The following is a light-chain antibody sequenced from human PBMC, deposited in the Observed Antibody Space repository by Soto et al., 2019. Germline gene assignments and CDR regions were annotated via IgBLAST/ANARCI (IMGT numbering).Light chain of an antibody. CDR2: EGS. Sequence: SVLTQPASVSGSPGQSITISCTGTTYDVGSYNLVSWYQQHPGKAPKLLIYEGSKRPSGVSNRFSGTKYNFAAYLTISGLQLEDEANYYSLAYAGKSSWVFGGGTKVTVL. CDR3: LAYAGKSSWV. V-gene: IGLV2-23*01. J-gene: IGLJ3*02. CDR1: TYDVGSYNL.